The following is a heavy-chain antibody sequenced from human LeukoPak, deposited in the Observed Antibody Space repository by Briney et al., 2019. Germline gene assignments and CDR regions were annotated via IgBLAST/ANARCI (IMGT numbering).Heavy chain of an antibody. Sequence: SETPSLTCTVSGGFISSYYWSWIRQPPGKGLEWIGYIYYSGYTNYNPSLKSRVTISVDTSKNQFSLKLSSVTAADTAVYYCARTTMVRGTYYMDVWGKGTTVTISS. D-gene: IGHD3-10*01. CDR1: GGFISSYY. V-gene: IGHV4-59*01. CDR3: ARTTMVRGTYYMDV. CDR2: IYYSGYT. J-gene: IGHJ6*03.